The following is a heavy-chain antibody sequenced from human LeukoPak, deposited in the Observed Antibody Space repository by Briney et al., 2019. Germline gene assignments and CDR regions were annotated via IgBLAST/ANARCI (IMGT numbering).Heavy chain of an antibody. CDR2: ISAYNGNT. J-gene: IGHJ4*02. V-gene: IGHV1-18*01. CDR3: ARQGYSGHSQGAADY. Sequence: ASVKVSCKASGYTFTNYGISWVRQAPGQGLEWMGWISAYNGNTNYAQKFQGRITMTTDTSTSTAYMELRSLRSDDTAVYYCARQGYSGHSQGAADYWGQGTLVTVSS. CDR1: GYTFTNYG. D-gene: IGHD4-23*01.